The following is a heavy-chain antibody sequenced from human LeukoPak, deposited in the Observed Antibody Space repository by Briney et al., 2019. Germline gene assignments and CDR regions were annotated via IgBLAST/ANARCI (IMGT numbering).Heavy chain of an antibody. V-gene: IGHV1-18*01. CDR3: ARTRSSGYTDY. J-gene: IGHJ4*02. D-gene: IGHD3-22*01. CDR2: ISAYNGNT. CDR1: GYTFTSYG. Sequence: ASVTVSCTASGYTFTSYGISWVRQAPGQGLEWMGWISAYNGNTNYAQKLQGRVTMTTDTSTSTAYMELRSLRSDDTAVYYCARTRSSGYTDYWGQGTLVTVSS.